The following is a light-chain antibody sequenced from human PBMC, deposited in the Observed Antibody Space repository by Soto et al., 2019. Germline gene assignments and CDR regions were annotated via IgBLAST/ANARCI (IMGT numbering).Light chain of an antibody. V-gene: IGLV1-44*01. J-gene: IGLJ7*01. CDR1: SSNIGSNP. CDR3: AVWDDSLDGAV. Sequence: QSVLTQPPSASGTPEQRITISCSGSSSNIGSNPVNWYQQFPGMAPKLVIYGSNQRPSGVPDRFSGSKSGTSASLAIIGLQSEDEADYFCAVWDDSLDGAVFGGGTQLTVL. CDR2: GSN.